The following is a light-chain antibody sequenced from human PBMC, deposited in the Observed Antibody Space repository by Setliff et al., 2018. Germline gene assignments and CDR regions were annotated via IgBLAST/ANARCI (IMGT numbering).Light chain of an antibody. CDR3: SSYTSLSTRV. Sequence: QSVLAQPASVSGSPGQSITISCTGTSSDVGDYKYVSWYQQLPGKAPKLIIFEVSNRPSGIPNRFSGSKSGNTASLSISGLQAEDEADYYCSSYTSLSTRVFGTGTRSPS. V-gene: IGLV2-14*01. J-gene: IGLJ1*01. CDR1: SSDVGDYKY. CDR2: EVS.